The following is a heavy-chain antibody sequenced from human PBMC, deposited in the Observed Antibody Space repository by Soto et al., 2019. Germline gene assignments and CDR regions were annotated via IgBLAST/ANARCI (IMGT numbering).Heavy chain of an antibody. D-gene: IGHD6-13*01. CDR3: VRRHVSATGIDWFDP. CDR2: INAANGDT. CDR1: GYTFTTYG. J-gene: IGHJ5*02. V-gene: IGHV1-3*01. Sequence: SVKVSCKASGYTFTTYGIHCVLQSRLQRRDWMGCINAANGDTKYSPKFQGRVTITRDTSASTAYMELSSLRSEDTAVYYCVRRHVSATGIDWFDPWGQGTLVTVSS.